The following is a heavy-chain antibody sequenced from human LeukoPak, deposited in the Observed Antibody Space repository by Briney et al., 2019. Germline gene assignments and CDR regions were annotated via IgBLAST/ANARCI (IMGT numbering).Heavy chain of an antibody. CDR1: GFTFSSYS. D-gene: IGHD3-3*01. CDR2: ISSSSSTI. Sequence: PGGSLRLSCAASGFTFSSYSMNWVRQAPGKGLEWVSYISSSSSTIYYADSVKGRFTISRDNAKNSLYLQMNSLRAEDTAVYYCARDLWGNYDFWSGYSGWFDPWGQGTLVTVSS. CDR3: ARDLWGNYDFWSGYSGWFDP. V-gene: IGHV3-48*01. J-gene: IGHJ5*02.